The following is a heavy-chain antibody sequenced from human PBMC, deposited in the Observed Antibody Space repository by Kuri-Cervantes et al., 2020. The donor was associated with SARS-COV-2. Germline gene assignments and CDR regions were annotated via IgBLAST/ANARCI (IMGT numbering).Heavy chain of an antibody. CDR3: ARERHFDWLQGFDP. V-gene: IGHV4-39*07. CDR2: IYYSGST. CDR1: GGSISSSSYY. J-gene: IGHJ5*02. D-gene: IGHD3-9*01. Sequence: SETLSLTCTVSGGSISSSSYYWGWIRQPPGKGLEWIGSIYYSGSTNYNPSLKSRVTISVDTSKDQFSLKLSSVTAADTAVYYCARERHFDWLQGFDPWGQGTLVTVSS.